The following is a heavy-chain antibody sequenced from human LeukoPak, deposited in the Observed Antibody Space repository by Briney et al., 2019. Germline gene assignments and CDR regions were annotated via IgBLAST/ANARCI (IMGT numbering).Heavy chain of an antibody. CDR1: GGTFSSYA. Sequence: VASVKVSCKASGGTFSSYAISWVRQAPGQGLEWMGGIIPIFGTANYAQKFQGRVTITTDESTSTAYMELSSLRSEDPAVYYCARDRPPADWGQGTLVTVSS. J-gene: IGHJ4*02. V-gene: IGHV1-69*05. CDR2: IIPIFGTA. CDR3: ARDRPPAD.